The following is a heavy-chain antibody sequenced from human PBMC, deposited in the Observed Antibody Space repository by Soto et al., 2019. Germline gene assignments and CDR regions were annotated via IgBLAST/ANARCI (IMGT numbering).Heavy chain of an antibody. J-gene: IGHJ4*02. V-gene: IGHV4-59*01. Sequence: QVQLQESGPGLVKPSETLSLTCSVSGDSISGSSWSWIRQPPGKGLEWIAYMYLSGSTNYNPSLKXRXTRXVDTSKNQFSLKLSSVTAADTAVYYCARGSGWYFHWGQGTLVTVSS. CDR3: ARGSGWYFH. CDR1: GDSISGSS. D-gene: IGHD6-19*01. CDR2: MYLSGST.